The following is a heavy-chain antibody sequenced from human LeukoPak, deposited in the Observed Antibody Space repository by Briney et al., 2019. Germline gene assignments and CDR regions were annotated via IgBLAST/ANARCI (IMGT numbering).Heavy chain of an antibody. CDR2: INYKTNGGTA. Sequence: GGSLRLSCAASGFTFNNAWMSWVRQAPGKGLEWVGRINYKTNGGTADYAAPVKGRFTMSRDDSKKTVYLQMNSLKTEDTAVYYCTVVTGATGTSGYWGQGTLVTVSS. V-gene: IGHV3-15*01. CDR1: GFTFNNAW. J-gene: IGHJ4*02. D-gene: IGHD1-1*01. CDR3: TVVTGATGTSGY.